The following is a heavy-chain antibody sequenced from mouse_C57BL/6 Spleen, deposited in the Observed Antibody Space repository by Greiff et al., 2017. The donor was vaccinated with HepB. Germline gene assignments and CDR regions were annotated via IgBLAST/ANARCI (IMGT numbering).Heavy chain of an antibody. CDR3: TRDSSGYTFAY. D-gene: IGHD3-2*02. CDR1: GFTFSSYA. CDR2: ISSGGDYI. J-gene: IGHJ3*01. V-gene: IGHV5-9-1*02. Sequence: EVKVVESGEGLVKPGGSLKLSCAASGFTFSSYAMSWVRQTPEKRLEWVAYISSGGDYIYYADTVKGRFTISRDNARNTLYLQMSSLKSEDTAMYYCTRDSSGYTFAYWGQGTLVTVSA.